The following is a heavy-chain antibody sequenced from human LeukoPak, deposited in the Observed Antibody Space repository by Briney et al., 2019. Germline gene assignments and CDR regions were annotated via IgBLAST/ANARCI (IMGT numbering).Heavy chain of an antibody. CDR1: GFTFSSYD. V-gene: IGHV3-30*18. CDR3: AKAYIIYYDSSGYYIDY. Sequence: GGSLRLSCAASGFTFSSYDMHWVRQAPGKGLEWVAVISYYGSTKYYADSVKGRFTISRDNSKNTLYLQMNSLRAEDTAVYYCAKAYIIYYDSSGYYIDYWGQGTLVTVSS. J-gene: IGHJ4*02. CDR2: ISYYGSTK. D-gene: IGHD3-22*01.